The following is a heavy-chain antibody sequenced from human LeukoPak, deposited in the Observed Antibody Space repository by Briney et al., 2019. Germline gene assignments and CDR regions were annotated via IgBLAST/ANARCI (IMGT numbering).Heavy chain of an antibody. V-gene: IGHV3-21*01. CDR3: ARDRLFDP. J-gene: IGHJ5*02. Sequence: PGGSLRLSCAASGFTFSNFAIHWVRQAPGKGLEWVSSISSSSSYIYYADSVKGRFTISRDNAKNSLYLQMNSLRAEDTAVYYCARDRLFDPWGQGTLVTVSS. D-gene: IGHD6-25*01. CDR1: GFTFSNFA. CDR2: ISSSSSYI.